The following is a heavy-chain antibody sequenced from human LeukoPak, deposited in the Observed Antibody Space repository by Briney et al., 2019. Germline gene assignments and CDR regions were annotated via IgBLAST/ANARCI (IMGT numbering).Heavy chain of an antibody. Sequence: ASVKVSCKASGYTFTSYDINWVRQATGQGLEWMGWMNPNSGNTGYAQKFQGRVTITRNTSISTAYMELSSLRSEDTAVYYCASITIFGVGPRSYWYFDLWGRGTLVTVSS. CDR3: ASITIFGVGPRSYWYFDL. CDR2: MNPNSGNT. J-gene: IGHJ2*01. V-gene: IGHV1-8*03. D-gene: IGHD3-3*01. CDR1: GYTFTSYD.